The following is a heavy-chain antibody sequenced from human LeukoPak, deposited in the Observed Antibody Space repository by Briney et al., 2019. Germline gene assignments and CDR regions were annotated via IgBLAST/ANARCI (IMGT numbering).Heavy chain of an antibody. D-gene: IGHD3-3*01. CDR1: GGTFNNFA. CDR3: ASPVKYYDTWSGYPPFDY. V-gene: IGHV1-69*13. CDR2: IIPMSGTA. J-gene: IGHJ4*02. Sequence: GASVKVSCKASGGTFNNFAISWVRQAPGQGLEWVEGIIPMSGTANYAQKFQGRVTITADESTSTAYMELSSLRSEDTAIYYCASPVKYYDTWSGYPPFDYWGQGTLVTVSS.